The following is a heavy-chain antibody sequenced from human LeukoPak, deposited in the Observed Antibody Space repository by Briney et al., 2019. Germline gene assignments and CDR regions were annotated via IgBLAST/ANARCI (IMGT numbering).Heavy chain of an antibody. CDR1: GFTFSSYG. Sequence: QPGGSLRLSCAASGFTFSSYGMHWVRQAPGKGLEWGAFIRYDGSNKYYADSVKGRFTISRDNSKNTLYLQMNSLRAEDTAVYYCAKPTDDYSNYFDYWGQGTLVTVSS. CDR3: AKPTDDYSNYFDY. V-gene: IGHV3-30*02. J-gene: IGHJ4*02. CDR2: IRYDGSNK. D-gene: IGHD4-11*01.